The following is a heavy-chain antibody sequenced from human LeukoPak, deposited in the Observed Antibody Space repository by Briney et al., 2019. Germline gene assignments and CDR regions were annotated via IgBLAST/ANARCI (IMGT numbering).Heavy chain of an antibody. Sequence: HRASVKVSCKASEGTFGGYSIDWVRQAPGQGLDWVGGINPIFNILYYAQNFQGRVTITADESTNTAYLELDSLKHDDTAVYYCAAGRRLGELFSDYWGQGTLVTVSS. J-gene: IGHJ4*02. CDR2: INPIFNIL. CDR3: AAGRRLGELFSDY. V-gene: IGHV1-69*13. D-gene: IGHD3-10*01. CDR1: EGTFGGYS.